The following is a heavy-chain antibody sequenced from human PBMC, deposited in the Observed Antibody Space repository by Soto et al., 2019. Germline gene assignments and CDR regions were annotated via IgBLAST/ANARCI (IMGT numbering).Heavy chain of an antibody. Sequence: GGSLRLSCAASGFTFSNAWMNWVRQAPGKGLEWVGRIKSKTDGGTTDYAAPVKGRFTISRDDSKNTLYLQMNSLKTEDTAVYYCTTSTGALLRYFDWLLRNDAFDIWGQGTMVTVSS. CDR3: TTSTGALLRYFDWLLRNDAFDI. CDR2: IKSKTDGGTT. D-gene: IGHD3-9*01. CDR1: GFTFSNAW. J-gene: IGHJ3*02. V-gene: IGHV3-15*07.